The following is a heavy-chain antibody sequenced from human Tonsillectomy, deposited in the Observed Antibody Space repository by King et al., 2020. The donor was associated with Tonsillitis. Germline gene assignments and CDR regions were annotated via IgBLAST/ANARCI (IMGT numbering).Heavy chain of an antibody. CDR1: GFTFSIYS. CDR2: ISSSSSYI. CDR3: ARDRRGESYSPDY. Sequence: VQLVESGGGLVQPGGSLRLSCAASGFTFSIYSMNWVRQAPGKGLEWVSYISSSSSYIYYGDSVKGRFTISRDNAKNLLYLQMDTLRAEDTAVYYCARDRRGESYSPDYWGQGTLVTVSS. J-gene: IGHJ4*02. V-gene: IGHV3-48*04. D-gene: IGHD1-26*01.